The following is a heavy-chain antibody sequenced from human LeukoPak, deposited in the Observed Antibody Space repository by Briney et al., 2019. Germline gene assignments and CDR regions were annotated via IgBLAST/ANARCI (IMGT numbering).Heavy chain of an antibody. CDR3: ARGYIISGWYPFDY. D-gene: IGHD6-19*01. CDR2: IYGGGST. V-gene: IGHV3-66*01. J-gene: IGHJ4*02. CDR1: GFTVSVNH. Sequence: GGSLRLSCAASGFTVSVNHMSWVRQAPGKGLEWVSVIYGGGSTYYADSVKGRFTISRDNSKNTLYLQMNSLRVEDTAVYYCARGYIISGWYPFDYWGQGTLVTVSS.